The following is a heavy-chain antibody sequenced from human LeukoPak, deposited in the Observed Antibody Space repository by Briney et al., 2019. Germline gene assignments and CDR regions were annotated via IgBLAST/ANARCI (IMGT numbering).Heavy chain of an antibody. J-gene: IGHJ4*02. CDR2: IKQDGSEK. D-gene: IGHD3-10*01. CDR3: ARDRYYGSGSPFDY. CDR1: GFTFSSHW. V-gene: IGHV3-7*01. Sequence: GGSLRLSCAASGFTFSSHWMSWVRQAPGKGLEWVANIKQDGSEKYYVDSVKGRFTISRDNAKNSLYLQMNSLRAEDTAVYYCARDRYYGSGSPFDYWGQGTLVTVSS.